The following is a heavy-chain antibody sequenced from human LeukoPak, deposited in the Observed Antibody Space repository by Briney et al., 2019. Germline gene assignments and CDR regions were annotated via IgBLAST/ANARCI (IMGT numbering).Heavy chain of an antibody. CDR3: ARDNDCSGGSCGGWFDP. CDR1: GFTFSSYA. Sequence: GGSLRLSCAASGFTFSSYAMSWVRQAPGKGLEWVSAISGSGGSTYYADSVQGRFTISRDNSKNTLYLQMNSLRAEDTAVYYCARDNDCSGGSCGGWFDPWGQGTLVTVSS. V-gene: IGHV3-23*01. CDR2: ISGSGGST. D-gene: IGHD2-15*01. J-gene: IGHJ5*02.